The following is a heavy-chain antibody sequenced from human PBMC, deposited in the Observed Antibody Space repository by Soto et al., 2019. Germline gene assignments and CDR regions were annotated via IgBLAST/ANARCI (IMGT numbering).Heavy chain of an antibody. CDR2: IIPIFGTA. CDR1: GGTFGSYA. D-gene: IGHD3-22*01. V-gene: IGHV1-69*01. CDR3: ARDLNTYYYDSSGYYGY. Sequence: QVQLVQSGAEVKKPGSSVKVSCKASGGTFGSYAISWVRQAPGQGLEWMGGIIPIFGTANYAQKFQGRVTITADESTSTAYMELSSLRSEDTAVYYCARDLNTYYYDSSGYYGYWGQGTLVTVSS. J-gene: IGHJ4*02.